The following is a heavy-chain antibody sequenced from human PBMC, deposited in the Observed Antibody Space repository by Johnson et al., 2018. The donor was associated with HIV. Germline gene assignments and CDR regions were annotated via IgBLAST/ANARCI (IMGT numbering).Heavy chain of an antibody. J-gene: IGHJ3*02. CDR3: ARDEVAGAFDI. V-gene: IGHV3-30*14. Sequence: QVQLVESGGGLVQPGRSLRLSCAASGFTFSSYAMHWVRQAPGKGLEWVAVISYDGSNKYYADSVKGRFTISRDNSKNTLYLQMNSLRAEDTAVYYCARDEVAGAFDIWGQGTMVTVSS. CDR2: ISYDGSNK. CDR1: GFTFSSYA.